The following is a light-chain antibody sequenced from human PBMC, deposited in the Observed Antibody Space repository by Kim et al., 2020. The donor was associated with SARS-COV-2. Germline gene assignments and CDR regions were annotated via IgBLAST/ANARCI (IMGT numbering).Light chain of an antibody. J-gene: IGKJ2*02. V-gene: IGKV3-15*01. Sequence: EILMTQSPATLSVSPGERATLSCRASRSISSTLAWYQHKPGQAPRLLIYGASTRATGVPARFSAGGSGTEFTLTISSLQSEDFAIYYCQQYSDWSGGTFGQGTKLEI. CDR3: QQYSDWSGGT. CDR2: GAS. CDR1: RSISST.